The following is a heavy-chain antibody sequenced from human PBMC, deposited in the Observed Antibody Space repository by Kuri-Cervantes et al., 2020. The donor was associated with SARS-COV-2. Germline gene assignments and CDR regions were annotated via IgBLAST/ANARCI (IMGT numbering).Heavy chain of an antibody. CDR3: ARHGTLAVAGTYTGWFDP. CDR1: GGSISSYY. Sequence: GSLRLSCTVSGGSISSYYWSWIRQPPGKGLEWIGYIYYSGSTNYNPSLKSRVTISVDTSKNQFSLKLSSVTAADTAVYYCARHGTLAVAGTYTGWFDPWGQGTLVTVSS. CDR2: IYYSGST. J-gene: IGHJ5*02. V-gene: IGHV4-59*08. D-gene: IGHD6-19*01.